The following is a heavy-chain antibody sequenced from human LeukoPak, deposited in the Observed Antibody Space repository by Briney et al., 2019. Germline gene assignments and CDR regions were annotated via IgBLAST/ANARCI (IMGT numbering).Heavy chain of an antibody. V-gene: IGHV1-18*04. J-gene: IGHJ4*02. CDR1: GYTFTIYY. CDR2: ISGNNDNP. D-gene: IGHD2-2*01. CDR3: ARDGTSTDDY. Sequence: ASVTVSFTAAGYTFTIYYMHWVRQAPGQGLEWMGWISGNNDNPNYEQKFQGRFTLTTDSSTSTAYMELRNLRSDDTAVYYCARDGTSTDDYWGQGTLLTVSS.